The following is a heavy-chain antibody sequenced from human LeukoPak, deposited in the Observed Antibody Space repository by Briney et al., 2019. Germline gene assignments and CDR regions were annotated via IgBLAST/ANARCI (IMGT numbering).Heavy chain of an antibody. CDR2: FDPADGET. CDR1: GYTLNELS. V-gene: IGHV1-24*01. D-gene: IGHD4-23*01. CDR3: AADGGGLSSVVTPRSSPFDY. Sequence: ASVKVSCKVSGYTLNELSMHWVRQAPGKGLEWMGGFDPADGETVYAHRFQGRLTMTEDTSTNTGYMELTSLRSEDTAVYYCAADGGGLSSVVTPRSSPFDYWGQGALVTVSS. J-gene: IGHJ4*02.